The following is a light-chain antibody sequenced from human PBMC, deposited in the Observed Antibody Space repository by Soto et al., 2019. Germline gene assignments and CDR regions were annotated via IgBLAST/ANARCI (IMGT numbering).Light chain of an antibody. CDR3: QQYKSYSLT. CDR2: DAS. J-gene: IGKJ4*01. CDR1: QTISSW. Sequence: DIQMTQSPSTLSASVGDRVIITCRASQTISSWLAWYQQKPGKAPKLLIYDASSLESGVPSRFSGGGSGTEFTLTINSLQPDDFASYYCQQYKSYSLTFGGGTKVEIK. V-gene: IGKV1-5*01.